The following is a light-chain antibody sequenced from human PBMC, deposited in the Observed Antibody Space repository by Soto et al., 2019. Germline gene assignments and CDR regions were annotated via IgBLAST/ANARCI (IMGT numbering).Light chain of an antibody. CDR2: DVS. CDR1: SSDVGAYDY. V-gene: IGLV2-14*03. Sequence: QSVLTQPASVSGSPGQSITISCTGTSSDVGAYDYVSWYQQHPGEVPKLMIFDVSDRPSGVSNRFSGSKFGNTASLTISGLQAEDEADYYCSSFTTSTSYVFGTGTKLTVL. CDR3: SSFTTSTSYV. J-gene: IGLJ1*01.